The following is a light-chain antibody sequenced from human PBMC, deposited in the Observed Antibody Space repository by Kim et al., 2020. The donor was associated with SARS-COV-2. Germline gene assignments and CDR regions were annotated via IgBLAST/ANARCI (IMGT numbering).Light chain of an antibody. CDR3: QKYASAPWT. CDR1: LGISNY. J-gene: IGKJ1*01. V-gene: IGKV1-27*01. Sequence: ASVGDRVTITCRASLGISNYLAWYQQKPGEVPKLLIYAASTLQSGVPLRFSGSGSGTDFTLNISNLQPEDAATYFCQKYASAPWTFGQGTKVEIK. CDR2: AAS.